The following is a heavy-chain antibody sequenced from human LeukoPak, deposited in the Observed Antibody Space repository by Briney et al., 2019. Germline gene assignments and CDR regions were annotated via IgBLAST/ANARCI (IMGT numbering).Heavy chain of an antibody. Sequence: GGSLRLSCAASGFTFSSYSLNWVRRAPGKGLEWVSSISSSSSYIYYADSVKGRFTISRDNAKNSLYLQMNSLRAEDTAVYYCARDFSSSWPNWGQGTLVTVSS. J-gene: IGHJ4*02. V-gene: IGHV3-21*01. CDR1: GFTFSSYS. D-gene: IGHD6-13*01. CDR2: ISSSSSYI. CDR3: ARDFSSSWPN.